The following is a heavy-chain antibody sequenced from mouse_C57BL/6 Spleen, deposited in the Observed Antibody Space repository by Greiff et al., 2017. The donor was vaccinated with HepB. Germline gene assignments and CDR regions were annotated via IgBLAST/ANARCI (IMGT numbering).Heavy chain of an antibody. CDR3: ARANWYFDV. CDR1: GYSITSGYY. J-gene: IGHJ1*03. V-gene: IGHV3-6*01. CDR2: ISYDGSN. Sequence: ESGPGLVKPSQSLSLTCSVTGYSITSGYYWNWIRQFPGNKLEWMGYISYDGSNNYNPSLKNRISITRDTSKNQFFLKLNSVTTEDTATYSCARANWYFDVWGTGTTVTVSS.